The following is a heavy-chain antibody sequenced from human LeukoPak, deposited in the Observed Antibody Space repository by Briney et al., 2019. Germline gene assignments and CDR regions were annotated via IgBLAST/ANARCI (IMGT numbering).Heavy chain of an antibody. CDR1: GFTFSDYY. Sequence: GGSLRLSCAASGFTFSDYYMSWIRQAPGKGLEWVSYINSSGSTIYYADSVKGRFTISRDNAKNSLYLQMNSLRAEDTAVYYCAKRSGYTTGWFFDFWGQGTLVTVSS. D-gene: IGHD6-19*01. J-gene: IGHJ4*02. V-gene: IGHV3-11*01. CDR3: AKRSGYTTGWFFDF. CDR2: INSSGSTI.